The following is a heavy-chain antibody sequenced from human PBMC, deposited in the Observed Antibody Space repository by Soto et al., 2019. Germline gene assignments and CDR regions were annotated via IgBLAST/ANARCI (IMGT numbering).Heavy chain of an antibody. CDR2: IWYDGSYK. Sequence: QVQLVESGGGVVQPGRSLRLSCAASGFTFSSYGMHXXXXXXXXXXEWVALIWYDGSYKYYADSVKGRFTISRDNSKXXXXXXXXXXXXXXXXXXXXXXGQQXSQYYFDFWGQGTLVTVSS. D-gene: IGHD6-13*01. V-gene: IGHV3-33*01. CDR1: GFTFSSYG. CDR3: XXGQQXSQYYFDF. J-gene: IGHJ4*02.